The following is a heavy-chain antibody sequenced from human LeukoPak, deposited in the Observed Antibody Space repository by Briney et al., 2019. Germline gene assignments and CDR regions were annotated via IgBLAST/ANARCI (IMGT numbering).Heavy chain of an antibody. CDR2: IKRKIDGERT. D-gene: IGHD3-22*01. Sequence: GGSLRLSCAASGFRFSDAWMSWVRQAPGKGLEWVGRIKRKIDGERTDYVESVKGRFTISRDDSKNTLFLQMNSLKIEDAAVYYCTTGYSSGYVEDYWGQGTRVSVSS. J-gene: IGHJ4*02. CDR1: GFRFSDAW. V-gene: IGHV3-15*01. CDR3: TTGYSSGYVEDY.